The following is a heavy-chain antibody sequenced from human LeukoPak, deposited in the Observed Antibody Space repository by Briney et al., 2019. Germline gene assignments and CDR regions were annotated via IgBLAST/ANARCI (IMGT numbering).Heavy chain of an antibody. J-gene: IGHJ4*02. CDR3: ARVWDGYNPGLGD. CDR1: GYTFTSYY. Sequence: GASVKVSCKAPGYTFTSYYMHWVRQAPGQGLEWMGIINPSGGSTSYAQKFQGRVAMTRDTSTSTVYMELSSLRSEDTAVYYCARVWDGYNPGLGDWGQGTLVTVSS. D-gene: IGHD5-24*01. V-gene: IGHV1-46*01. CDR2: INPSGGST.